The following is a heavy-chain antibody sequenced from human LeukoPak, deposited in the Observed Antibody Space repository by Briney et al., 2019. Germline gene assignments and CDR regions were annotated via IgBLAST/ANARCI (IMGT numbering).Heavy chain of an antibody. CDR2: MNPNSGNT. Sequence: GASVKVSCKASGYTFTSYGISWVRQAPGQGLEWMGWMNPNSGNTGYAQKFQGRVTMTRNTSISTAYMELSSLRSEDTAVYYCAREAVPAAIAPWGQGTLVTVSS. D-gene: IGHD2-2*01. CDR1: GYTFTSYG. J-gene: IGHJ5*02. CDR3: AREAVPAAIAP. V-gene: IGHV1-8*02.